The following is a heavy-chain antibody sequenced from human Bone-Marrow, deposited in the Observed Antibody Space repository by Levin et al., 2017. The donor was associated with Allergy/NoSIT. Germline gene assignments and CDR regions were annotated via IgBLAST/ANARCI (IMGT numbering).Heavy chain of an antibody. CDR3: AREAGRGSSSRDWFDP. CDR1: EFTFSTYT. D-gene: IGHD6-13*01. Sequence: SCAASEFTFSTYTMNWVRQAPGKGLEWVSSLSSNGAYIYYADSVKGRFTISRDNAKSSLYLQMNSLRVEDTAVYYCAREAGRGSSSRDWFDPWGQGTLVTVSS. J-gene: IGHJ5*02. V-gene: IGHV3-21*01. CDR2: LSSNGAYI.